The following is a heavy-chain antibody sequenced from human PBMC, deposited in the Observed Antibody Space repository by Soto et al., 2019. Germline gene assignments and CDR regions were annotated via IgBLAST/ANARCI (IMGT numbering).Heavy chain of an antibody. J-gene: IGHJ4*02. CDR1: GGSISSSNW. Sequence: QVQLQESGPGLVKPSGTLSLTCAVSGGSISSSNWWSWVRQPPGKGLEWIGEIYHSGSTNYNPSLKGRATISVDKSKTQFSLKLSSVTAADTAVYYCARDRFGSGWYPGPRDYFDYWGQGTLVTVSS. CDR2: IYHSGST. D-gene: IGHD6-19*01. CDR3: ARDRFGSGWYPGPRDYFDY. V-gene: IGHV4-4*02.